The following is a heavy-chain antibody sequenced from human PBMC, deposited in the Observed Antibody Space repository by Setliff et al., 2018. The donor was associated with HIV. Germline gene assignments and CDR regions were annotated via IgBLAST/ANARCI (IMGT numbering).Heavy chain of an antibody. CDR1: GYTFTSYA. Sequence: GASVKVSCKAPGYTFTSYAMNWVRQAPGQGLEWMGRISTNTGNPTYAQGFTGRFVFSLDTSVSTAYLQISSLKAEDTAVYYCARKQSWSSGGEAFDIWGQGTMVTVSS. J-gene: IGHJ3*02. V-gene: IGHV7-4-1*02. D-gene: IGHD2-8*01. CDR3: ARKQSWSSGGEAFDI. CDR2: ISTNTGNP.